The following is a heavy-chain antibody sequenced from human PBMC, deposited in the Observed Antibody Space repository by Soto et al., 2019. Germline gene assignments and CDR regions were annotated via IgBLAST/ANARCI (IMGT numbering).Heavy chain of an antibody. J-gene: IGHJ6*02. CDR3: ANLYYGMDV. CDR1: GFTFSSYG. Sequence: LRLSCAASGFTFSSYGMHWVRQAPGKGLEWVAVISYDGSNKYYADSVKGRFTISRDNSKNTLYLQMNSLRAEDTAVYYCANLYYGMDVWGQGTTVTVSS. V-gene: IGHV3-30*18. CDR2: ISYDGSNK.